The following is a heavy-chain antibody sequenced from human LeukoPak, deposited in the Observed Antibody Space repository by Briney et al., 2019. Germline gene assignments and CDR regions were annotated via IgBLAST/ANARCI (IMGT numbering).Heavy chain of an antibody. CDR1: GFTFSRSA. CDR2: IIYSGGAT. D-gene: IGHD1-26*01. J-gene: IGHJ4*02. Sequence: PGGSLRLSCAASGFTFSRSAMTWVRQGPGTGLEFVASIIYSGGATYYADSVKGRFTISRDNAKNSLDLQMNSLRAEDTAVYYCARAGGGHFDYWGQGTLVTVSS. CDR3: ARAGGGHFDY. V-gene: IGHV3-23*01.